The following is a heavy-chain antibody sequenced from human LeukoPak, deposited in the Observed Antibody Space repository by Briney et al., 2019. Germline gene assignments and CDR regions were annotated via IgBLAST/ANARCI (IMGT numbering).Heavy chain of an antibody. CDR2: INHSGST. V-gene: IGHV4-34*01. D-gene: IGHD5-12*01. J-gene: IGHJ5*02. CDR1: GGSFSGYY. CDR3: AREVGFNWFDP. Sequence: SATLSLTCAVYGGSFSGYYWSWIRPPPGKGLEWIGEINHSGSTNYNPSLKSRVTISVDTSKNQFSLKLSSVTAADTAVYYCAREVGFNWFDPWGQGTLVTVSS.